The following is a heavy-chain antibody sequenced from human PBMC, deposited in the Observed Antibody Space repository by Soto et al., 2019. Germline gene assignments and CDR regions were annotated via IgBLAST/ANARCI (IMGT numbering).Heavy chain of an antibody. CDR1: GYSFTSYW. J-gene: IGHJ6*03. CDR3: ARANQTHGGSGRRNYYYYMDV. V-gene: IGHV5-51*01. D-gene: IGHD3-10*01. Sequence: PGESLKISCKGSGYSFTSYWIGWVRQMPGKGLEWMGIIYPGDSDTRYSPSFQGQVTISADKSISTAYLQWSSLKASDTAMYYCARANQTHGGSGRRNYYYYMDVWGKGTTVTVSS. CDR2: IYPGDSDT.